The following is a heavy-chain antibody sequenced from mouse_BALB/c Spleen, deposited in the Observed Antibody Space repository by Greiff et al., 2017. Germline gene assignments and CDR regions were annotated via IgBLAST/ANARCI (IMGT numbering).Heavy chain of an antibody. D-gene: IGHD2-2*01. V-gene: IGHV3-2*02. J-gene: IGHJ3*01. CDR2: ISYSGST. CDR3: AREGNGYDWFAY. Sequence: EVKLVESGPGLVKPSQSLSLTCTVTGYSITSDYAWNWIRQFPGNKLEWMGYISYSGSTSYNPSLKSRISITRDTSKNQFFLQLNSVTTEDTATYYCAREGNGYDWFAYWGQGTLVTVSA. CDR1: GYSITSDYA.